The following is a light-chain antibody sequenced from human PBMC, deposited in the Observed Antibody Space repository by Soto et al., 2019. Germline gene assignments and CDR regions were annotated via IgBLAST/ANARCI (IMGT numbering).Light chain of an antibody. Sequence: EIVMTQSPATLSVSPGARATLSCRASQSASSNLAWYQQKPGQAPRLLIYGASTRATGIPARFSGSGSGTDLTITISSLQPEDCETYYGQQANSFPLTFGQGTRLDIK. CDR2: GAS. CDR1: QSASSN. J-gene: IGKJ5*01. V-gene: IGKV3-15*01. CDR3: QQANSFPLT.